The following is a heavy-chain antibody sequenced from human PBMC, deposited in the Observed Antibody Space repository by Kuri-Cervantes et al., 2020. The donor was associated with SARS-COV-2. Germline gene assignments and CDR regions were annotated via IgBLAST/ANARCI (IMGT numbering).Heavy chain of an antibody. CDR1: GGSISSYY. CDR3: ARGRRIVVVPAASPPTLSPFDI. J-gene: IGHJ3*02. D-gene: IGHD2-2*01. CDR2: IYYSGST. Sequence: SETLSLTCTVSGGSISSYYWSWIRQPPGQGLEWLGYIYYSGSTKYNPSLESRVTISLDTSRNQFSLKLSSVTAADSAVYYCARGRRIVVVPAASPPTLSPFDIWGQGTMVTVSS. V-gene: IGHV4-59*12.